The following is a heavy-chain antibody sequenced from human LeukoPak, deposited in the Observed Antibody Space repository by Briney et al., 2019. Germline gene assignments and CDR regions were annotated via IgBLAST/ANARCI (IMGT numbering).Heavy chain of an antibody. CDR3: AREGYSSLDY. CDR1: GFTFSSYA. D-gene: IGHD4-11*01. CDR2: ISYDGSNK. J-gene: IGHJ4*02. V-gene: IGHV3-30*04. Sequence: PGGSLRLSCAASGFTFSSYAMHWVRQAPGKGLEWVAVISYDGSNKYYADSVKGRFPISRDNSKNTLYLQMKSLRAEDTAVYYCAREGYSSLDYWGQGTLVTVSS.